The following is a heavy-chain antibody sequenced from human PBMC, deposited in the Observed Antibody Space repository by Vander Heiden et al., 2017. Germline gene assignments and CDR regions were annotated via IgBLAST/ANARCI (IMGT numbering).Heavy chain of an antibody. CDR1: GFTFSSYA. Sequence: QVQLVESGGGVVQPGRSLRLSCAASGFTFSSYAMHWVRQAPGKGLEWVAVISYDGSNKYYADSVKGRFTISRDNSKNTLYLQMNSLRAEDTAVYYCARVPGGEEYQLLYGAFDIWGQGTMVTVSS. CDR2: ISYDGSNK. V-gene: IGHV3-30*01. D-gene: IGHD2-2*02. J-gene: IGHJ3*02. CDR3: ARVPGGEEYQLLYGAFDI.